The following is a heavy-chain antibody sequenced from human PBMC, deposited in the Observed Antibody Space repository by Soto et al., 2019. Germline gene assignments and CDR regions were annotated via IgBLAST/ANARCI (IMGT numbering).Heavy chain of an antibody. CDR2: ISAYNGNT. CDR3: AREGNYDILTGYYTKYYFDY. D-gene: IGHD3-9*01. Sequence: GASVKVSCKASGYTFTSYGISWVRQAPGQGLEWMGWISAYNGNTNYAQKLQGRVTMTTDTSTSTAYMELRSLRSDDTAVYYCAREGNYDILTGYYTKYYFDYWGQGTLVTV. J-gene: IGHJ4*02. CDR1: GYTFTSYG. V-gene: IGHV1-18*01.